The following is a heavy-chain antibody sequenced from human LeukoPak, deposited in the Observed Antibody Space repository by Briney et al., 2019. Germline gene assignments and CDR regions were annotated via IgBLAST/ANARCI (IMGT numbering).Heavy chain of an antibody. V-gene: IGHV1-18*04. D-gene: IGHD5-12*01. CDR2: ISAYNGNT. J-gene: IGHJ4*02. Sequence: ASVKVSCKASGYTFTGYYMHWVRQAPGQGLEWMGWISAYNGNTNYAQKLQGRVTMTTDTSTSTAYMELRSLRSDDTAVYYCASGEGVATIFDYWGQGTLVTVSS. CDR1: GYTFTGYY. CDR3: ASGEGVATIFDY.